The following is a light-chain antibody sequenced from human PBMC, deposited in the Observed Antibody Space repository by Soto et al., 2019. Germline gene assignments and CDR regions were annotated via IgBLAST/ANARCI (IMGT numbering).Light chain of an antibody. CDR1: SSNIGSKP. CDR2: TNN. V-gene: IGLV1-44*01. Sequence: QLVLTQPPSASGTPGQRVTISCSGSSSNIGSKPINWYQHLPGTAPKLLIFTNNRRPSGVPDRFSGSKSGTSASLAITGLQSEDEADYYCATWDDSLKGPVFGGGTQLTVL. CDR3: ATWDDSLKGPV. J-gene: IGLJ3*02.